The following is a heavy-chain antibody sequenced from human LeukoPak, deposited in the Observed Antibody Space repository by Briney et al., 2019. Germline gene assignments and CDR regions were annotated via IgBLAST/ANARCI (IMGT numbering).Heavy chain of an antibody. V-gene: IGHV1-2*02. J-gene: IGHJ4*02. CDR1: GYTFTDYY. Sequence: ASVKVSCKTSGYTFTDYYIHWVRQAPGQGLEWMGWINPKSGATDFAQKFQGRITLTRDTSITTAHMEMNRLTSDDTAVYFCTIDEWELPGYWGQGTRVTVAT. CDR3: TIDEWELPGY. D-gene: IGHD1-26*01. CDR2: INPKSGAT.